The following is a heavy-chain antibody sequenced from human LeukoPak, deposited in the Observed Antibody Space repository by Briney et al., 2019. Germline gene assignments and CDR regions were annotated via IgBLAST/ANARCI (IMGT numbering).Heavy chain of an antibody. CDR1: GFTFSSYS. CDR3: ASPNRVTAIHFYP. J-gene: IGHJ5*02. D-gene: IGHD2-21*02. CDR2: ISSSSSYI. Sequence: GGSLRLSCAASGFTFSSYSMNWVRQAPGKGLEWVSSISSSSSYIYYADSVKGRFTISRDNAKNSLYLQMNSPRAEDTAVYYCASPNRVTAIHFYPWGQGTLVTVSS. V-gene: IGHV3-21*01.